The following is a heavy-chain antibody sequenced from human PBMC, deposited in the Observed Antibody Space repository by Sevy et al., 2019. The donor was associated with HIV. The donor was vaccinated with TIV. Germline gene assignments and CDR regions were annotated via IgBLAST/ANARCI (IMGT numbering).Heavy chain of an antibody. Sequence: SETLSLTCTVSGGSISSYYWSWIRQPLGKGLEWIGYIYYSGSTNYNPSLKSRVTISVDTSKNQFSLKLSSVTAADTAVYYCARVVAADGGWFDPWGQGTLVTVSS. CDR3: ARVVAADGGWFDP. V-gene: IGHV4-59*01. CDR1: GGSISSYY. J-gene: IGHJ5*02. D-gene: IGHD6-13*01. CDR2: IYYSGST.